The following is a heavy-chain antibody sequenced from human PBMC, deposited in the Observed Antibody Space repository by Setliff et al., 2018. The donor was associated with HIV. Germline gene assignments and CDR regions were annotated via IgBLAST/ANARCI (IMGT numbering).Heavy chain of an antibody. J-gene: IGHJ4*02. V-gene: IGHV4-34*01. CDR3: AREISRYSGYEGRMDYFDY. Sequence: PSETLSLTCAVYGGSLSGYHWSWIRQSPEKGLEWIGEINHSGSTNYNPSLKSRVTMSVDTSKNQFSLKPSSVTAADTAVYYCAREISRYSGYEGRMDYFDYWGQGTLVTVSS. CDR2: INHSGST. CDR1: GGSLSGYH. D-gene: IGHD5-12*01.